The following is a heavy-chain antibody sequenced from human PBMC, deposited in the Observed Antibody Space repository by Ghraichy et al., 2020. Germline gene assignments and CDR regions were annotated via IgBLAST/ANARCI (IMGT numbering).Heavy chain of an antibody. J-gene: IGHJ4*02. CDR2: IYYSGST. CDR1: GGSISSYY. D-gene: IGHD3-22*01. CDR3: ARQNYYDSSGGFDY. Sequence: SQTLSLTCTVSGGSISSYYWSWIRQPPGKGLEWIGYIYYSGSTNYNPSLKSRVTISVDTSKNQFSLKLSSVTAADTAVYYCARQNYYDSSGGFDYWGQGTLVTVSS. V-gene: IGHV4-59*08.